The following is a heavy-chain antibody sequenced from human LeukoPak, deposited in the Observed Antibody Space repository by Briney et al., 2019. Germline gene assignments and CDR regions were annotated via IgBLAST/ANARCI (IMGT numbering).Heavy chain of an antibody. CDR2: IRYDGLKK. V-gene: IGHV3-30*02. J-gene: IGHJ5*02. D-gene: IGHD3-22*01. CDR1: GFNFKSYG. Sequence: PGGSLRLSCAAAGFNFKSYGKNWVRQTPGKGLEWVAFIRYDGLKKYYADSVKGRFTISRDNSKDTVYLEMKNLRPEDTSVYHCARDGLQYYFDGSGHCPYFDPWGQGSLVTVSS. CDR3: ARDGLQYYFDGSGHCPYFDP.